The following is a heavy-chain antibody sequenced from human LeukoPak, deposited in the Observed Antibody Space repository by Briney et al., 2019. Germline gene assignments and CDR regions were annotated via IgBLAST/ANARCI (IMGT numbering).Heavy chain of an antibody. CDR3: ARLVRQVVMEYYFDT. CDR1: GASISSRSYY. D-gene: IGHD3-10*01. J-gene: IGHJ4*02. Sequence: SETLSLTCTVSGASISSRSYYWGWIRQPPGKGLEWLGSIYFSGSTYYNPSLKSRVSISVDTSTNQFSLKLSSVTAADTAVYYCARLVRQVVMEYYFDTWGQGTLVTVSS. V-gene: IGHV4-39*01. CDR2: IYFSGST.